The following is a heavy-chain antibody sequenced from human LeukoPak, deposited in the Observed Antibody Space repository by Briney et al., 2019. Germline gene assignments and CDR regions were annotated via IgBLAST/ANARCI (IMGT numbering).Heavy chain of an antibody. D-gene: IGHD3-22*01. V-gene: IGHV3-30*18. Sequence: GGSLRLSCAASGFTFDDYAMHWVRQAPGKGLEWVSFISYDGRNKYYAGSVKGRFTISRDNSRNTLYLQMNSLRADDTAVYYCANGRYYYDSSNYPEFDYWGQGTLVTVSS. CDR1: GFTFDDYA. J-gene: IGHJ4*02. CDR2: ISYDGRNK. CDR3: ANGRYYYDSSNYPEFDY.